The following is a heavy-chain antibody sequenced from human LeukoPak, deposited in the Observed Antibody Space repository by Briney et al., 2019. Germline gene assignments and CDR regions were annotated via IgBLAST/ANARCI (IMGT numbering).Heavy chain of an antibody. V-gene: IGHV3-53*01. D-gene: IGHD2-2*01. J-gene: IGHJ4*02. CDR3: ARGYCSGTSQRGCDY. CDR2: IYSSGST. Sequence: GGSLRLSCAASGFTVSSNYMNWDRQAPGKGLEWVSVIYSSGSTYYADSVKGRFTISRDTSKNTLYLQMNSLRAEDTAVYYCARGYCSGTSQRGCDYWGQGTLVTVSS. CDR1: GFTVSSNY.